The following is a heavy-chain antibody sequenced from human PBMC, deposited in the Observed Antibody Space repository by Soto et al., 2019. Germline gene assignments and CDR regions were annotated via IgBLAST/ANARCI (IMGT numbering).Heavy chain of an antibody. J-gene: IGHJ4*02. Sequence: SETLSLTCAVYGGSFSGYYWSWIRQPPGKGLEWIGEINHSGSTNYNPSLKSRVTISVDTSKNQFSLKLSSVTAADTAVYYCARLYSGYDFSDYWGQGTLVTVSS. CDR1: GGSFSGYY. CDR2: INHSGST. D-gene: IGHD5-12*01. CDR3: ARLYSGYDFSDY. V-gene: IGHV4-34*01.